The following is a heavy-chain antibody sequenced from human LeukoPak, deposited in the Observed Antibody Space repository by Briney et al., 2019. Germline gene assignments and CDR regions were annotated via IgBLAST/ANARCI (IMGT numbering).Heavy chain of an antibody. D-gene: IGHD5-18*01. J-gene: IGHJ4*02. Sequence: GGSLRLSCAASGFTVSSNYMSWVRQAPGKGLEWVSVIYSGGSTYYAGSAKGRFTISRDNSKNTLYLQMNSLRAEDTVVYYCARGYSYGYPPDYWGQGTLVTVSS. CDR2: IYSGGST. CDR3: ARGYSYGYPPDY. CDR1: GFTVSSNY. V-gene: IGHV3-66*01.